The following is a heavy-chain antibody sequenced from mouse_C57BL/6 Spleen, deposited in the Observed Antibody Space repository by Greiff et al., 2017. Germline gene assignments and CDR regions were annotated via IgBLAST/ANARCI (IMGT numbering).Heavy chain of an antibody. CDR1: GYAFSSYW. V-gene: IGHV1-80*01. Sequence: QVQLQQSGAELVKPGASVKISCKASGYAFSSYWMNWVKQRPGKGLEWIGQIYPGDGDTNYNGKFKGKATLTADKSSSTAYLQLSSLTSEDSSVYFWARGVTTVVATYYFDCGGQGTTLTAS. CDR2: IYPGDGDT. D-gene: IGHD1-1*01. CDR3: ARGVTTVVATYYFDC. J-gene: IGHJ2*01.